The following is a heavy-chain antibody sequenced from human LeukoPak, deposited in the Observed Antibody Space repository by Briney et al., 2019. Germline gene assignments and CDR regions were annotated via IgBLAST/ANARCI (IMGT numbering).Heavy chain of an antibody. CDR1: GFPFSSYG. D-gene: IGHD3-3*01. J-gene: IGHJ4*02. CDR3: ATDRGWRTSGYYLYYFEY. Sequence: GGSLRLSCAASGFPFSSYGMHWVRQAPGKGLEWVASIKNDGSEKYYVDSVRGRYTISRDNTKNSLYLQMSSLRAEETAVYYCATDRGWRTSGYYLYYFEYWGQGTLVTFSS. CDR2: IKNDGSEK. V-gene: IGHV3-7*01.